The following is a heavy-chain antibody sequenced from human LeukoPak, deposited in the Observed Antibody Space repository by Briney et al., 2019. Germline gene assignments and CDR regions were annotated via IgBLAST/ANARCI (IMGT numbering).Heavy chain of an antibody. Sequence: SGTLSLTCGVSGGSITSTNYWTWVRQPPGKGLEWIGEVNLQGSTNYNPSLMGRVAISVDMSENHISLQLTSVTAADTAVYYCARDLRGSPDRWGRGTLVTVSS. D-gene: IGHD3-16*01. CDR2: VNLQGST. CDR1: GGSITSTNY. CDR3: ARDLRGSPDR. J-gene: IGHJ5*02. V-gene: IGHV4-4*02.